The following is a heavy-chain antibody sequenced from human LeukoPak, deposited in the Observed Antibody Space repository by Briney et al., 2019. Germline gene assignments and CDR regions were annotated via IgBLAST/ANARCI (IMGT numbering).Heavy chain of an antibody. CDR1: GGSISSSSNY. CDR2: IYYSGST. J-gene: IGHJ6*03. Sequence: SSETLSLTCTVSGGSISSSSNYWGWIRQPPGKGLEWIGSIYYSGSTYYNPSLKSRVTISVDTSKNQFSLKLSSVTAADTAVYYCARDTAGDYPLWYYYYMDVWGKGTTVTVSS. V-gene: IGHV4-39*07. D-gene: IGHD4-17*01. CDR3: ARDTAGDYPLWYYYYMDV.